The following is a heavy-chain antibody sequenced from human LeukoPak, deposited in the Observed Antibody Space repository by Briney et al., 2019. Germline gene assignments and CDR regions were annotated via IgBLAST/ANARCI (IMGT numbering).Heavy chain of an antibody. CDR3: AKVGAGWELLTGYHSDYHYYGMDV. D-gene: IGHD1-26*01. CDR2: ISYDGGTE. J-gene: IGHJ6*02. V-gene: IGHV3-30*18. CDR1: GFTFSNYG. Sequence: GGSLRLSCAASGFTFSNYGMHWVRQAPGKGLEWVTVISYDGGTEYYEDSVKGRFTISRDNSKNTLYLQMNRLRAEDTAVYYCAKVGAGWELLTGYHSDYHYYGMDVWGQGTTVPVSS.